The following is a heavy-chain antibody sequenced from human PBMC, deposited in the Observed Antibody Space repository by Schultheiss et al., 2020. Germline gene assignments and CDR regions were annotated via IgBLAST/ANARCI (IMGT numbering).Heavy chain of an antibody. CDR1: GFTFSNAW. J-gene: IGHJ4*02. D-gene: IGHD1-26*01. Sequence: GGSLRLSCAASGFTFSNAWMNWVRQAPGKGLEWVAVISKDGSKEYYTDSVKGRFTISRDNAKNSLYLQMNSLRAEDTAVYYCARDPSYYGPLDYWAQGTLVTVSS. CDR2: ISKDGSKE. CDR3: ARDPSYYGPLDY. V-gene: IGHV3-30-3*01.